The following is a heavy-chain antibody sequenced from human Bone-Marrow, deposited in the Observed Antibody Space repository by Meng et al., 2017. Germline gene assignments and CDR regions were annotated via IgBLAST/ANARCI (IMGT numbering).Heavy chain of an antibody. CDR3: ARDGQGDYGGNSFFDY. D-gene: IGHD4-23*01. Sequence: GASLMISCAASEFTFRTYAMHWVRQARGKGLEWVTVISYDGSDKMYADSVEGRFTSSRDNSKITLYLQMNSVGIEDTAVYFCARDGQGDYGGNSFFDYWGQRTLVTVSS. V-gene: IGHV3-30*01. CDR1: EFTFRTYA. CDR2: ISYDGSDK. J-gene: IGHJ4*02.